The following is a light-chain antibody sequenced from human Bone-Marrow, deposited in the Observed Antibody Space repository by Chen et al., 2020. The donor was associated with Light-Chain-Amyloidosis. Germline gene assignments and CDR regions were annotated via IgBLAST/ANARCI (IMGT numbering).Light chain of an antibody. V-gene: IGLV2-14*03. CDR3: SSYISRTTLV. CDR2: DVS. Sequence: QSALTQPASVSGSPGQSITISCTGTSSDVGAYNYVSWYQQPPGKAPKLMIYDVSNRPSEVSNRFSGSTSGNTASLTISGLQAEDEANYYCSSYISRTTLVFGGGTKLTVL. J-gene: IGLJ2*01. CDR1: SSDVGAYNY.